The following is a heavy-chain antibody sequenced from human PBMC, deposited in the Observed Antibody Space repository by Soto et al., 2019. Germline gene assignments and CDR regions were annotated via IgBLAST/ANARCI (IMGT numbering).Heavy chain of an antibody. D-gene: IGHD2-2*01. Sequence: QVQLQESGPGLVKPSQTLSLTCTVSGGSISSGGYYWSWIRQHPGKGLEWIGYIYYSGSTYYNPSLKSRVTISVDTSKNQFSLKLSSVTAADTAVYYCARESVVVPAARLGGMDVWGQGTTVTVSS. J-gene: IGHJ6*02. V-gene: IGHV4-31*03. CDR2: IYYSGST. CDR1: GGSISSGGYY. CDR3: ARESVVVPAARLGGMDV.